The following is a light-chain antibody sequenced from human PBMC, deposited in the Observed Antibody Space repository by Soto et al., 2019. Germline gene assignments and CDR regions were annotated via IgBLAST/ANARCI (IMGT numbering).Light chain of an antibody. Sequence: QSVLTQPPSASGTPGQRVTISCSGSGSNIGSHDVYWYQHLPGTAPKVLIYRNDQRPSGVPDRFSASRSGTSASLAISGLRSEDEADYYCVAWDDSLGGFAALGGGTKLTVL. CDR3: VAWDDSLGGFAA. J-gene: IGLJ2*01. CDR2: RND. CDR1: GSNIGSHD. V-gene: IGLV1-47*02.